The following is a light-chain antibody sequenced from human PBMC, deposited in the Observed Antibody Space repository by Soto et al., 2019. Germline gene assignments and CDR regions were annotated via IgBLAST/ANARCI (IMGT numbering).Light chain of an antibody. J-gene: IGKJ1*01. CDR3: QQYNNYWT. V-gene: IGKV1-5*01. Sequence: IQMTQSPSTLSSSFGDRVTITCGASQSISSWLAWYQQKPGKAPKLLIYDASSLESGVPSRFSGSGSATLFTLTISSLQPDYFATYYCQQYNNYWTFGQGTKVDNK. CDR2: DAS. CDR1: QSISSW.